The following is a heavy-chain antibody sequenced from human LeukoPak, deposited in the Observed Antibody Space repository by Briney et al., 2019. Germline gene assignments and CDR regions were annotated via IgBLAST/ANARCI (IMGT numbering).Heavy chain of an antibody. D-gene: IGHD3-22*01. CDR3: ARENYDSRFDY. CDR1: GYTFTSYG. CDR2: IIPIFGTA. Sequence: ASVKVSCKASGYTFTSYGISWVRQAPGQGLEWMGGIIPIFGTANYAQKFQGRVTITADESTSTAYMELSSLRSEDTAVYYCARENYDSRFDYWGQGTLVTVSS. V-gene: IGHV1-69*13. J-gene: IGHJ4*02.